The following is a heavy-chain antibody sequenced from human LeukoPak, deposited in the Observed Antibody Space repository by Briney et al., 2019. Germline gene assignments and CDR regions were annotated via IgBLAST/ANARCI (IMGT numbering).Heavy chain of an antibody. Sequence: SETLSLTCAVYGGSFSGYYWSWIRQPPGKGLEWMGVVNHGGSTNHNPSLKSRVTISVATSKNQSSLKLSSVTAADTAVYYCARGIGGGYSYGYNWFDPWGQGTLVTVSS. J-gene: IGHJ5*02. CDR1: GGSFSGYY. CDR2: VNHGGST. V-gene: IGHV4-34*01. D-gene: IGHD5-18*01. CDR3: ARGIGGGYSYGYNWFDP.